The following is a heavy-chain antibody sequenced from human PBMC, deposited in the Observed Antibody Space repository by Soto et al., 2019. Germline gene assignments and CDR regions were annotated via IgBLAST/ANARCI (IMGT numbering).Heavy chain of an antibody. Sequence: EVQLVESGGDLVQPGGSLRLSCAASGFTFSDFWMSWVRQGPGKRLEWVANINYDGTEKYYVDSVRGRFSISRDNAKNSLYLQMNGLRPEDTAMYYCARPTGNGWFEDDHWGQGSLVTVSS. V-gene: IGHV3-7*01. CDR1: GFTFSDFW. CDR3: ARPTGNGWFEDDH. D-gene: IGHD3-10*01. CDR2: INYDGTEK. J-gene: IGHJ4*02.